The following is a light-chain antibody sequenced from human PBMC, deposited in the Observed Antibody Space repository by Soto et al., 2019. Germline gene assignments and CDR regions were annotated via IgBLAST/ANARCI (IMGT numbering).Light chain of an antibody. CDR1: ETISSW. CDR3: QQYNSYFSVT. J-gene: IGKJ1*01. V-gene: IGKV1-5*01. Sequence: DIQMTQSPSTLSASVGDRVTITFRSSETISSWLAWYHQKEGKAPKLLIYDASTLESGVPPRFSGSRSGTEFTLTISSLQPDDFGTYYCQQYNSYFSVTFGQGTKVDIK. CDR2: DAS.